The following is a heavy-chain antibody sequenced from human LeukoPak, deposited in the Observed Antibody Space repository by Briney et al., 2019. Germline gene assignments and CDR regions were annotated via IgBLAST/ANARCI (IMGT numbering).Heavy chain of an antibody. CDR1: GYTFSSYG. J-gene: IGHJ4*02. CDR2: ISAYNGNT. V-gene: IGHV1-18*01. D-gene: IGHD3-10*01. CDR3: ARDRRLTMVRGVRPFDY. Sequence: ASVKVSCKASGYTFSSYGISWVRQAPGQGLEWMGWISAYNGNTNYAQKFQGRVTMTTDTSTSTAYMELRSLRSDDTAVYYCARDRRLTMVRGVRPFDYWGQGTLVTVSS.